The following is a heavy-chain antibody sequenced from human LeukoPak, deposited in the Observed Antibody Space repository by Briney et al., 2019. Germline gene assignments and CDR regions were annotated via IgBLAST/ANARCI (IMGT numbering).Heavy chain of an antibody. V-gene: IGHV3-48*01. CDR3: VREASGGTKGVSGTFDI. D-gene: IGHD6-13*01. CDR1: GFTFSDYS. CDR2: ISSIGATI. Sequence: GGSLRLSCAASGFTFSDYSMNWVRQATGKGLEWVSYISSIGATIYYADSVKGRFTISRDNAKNSLFLQMNSLRAEDTAVYHCVREASGGTKGVSGTFDIWGQGTLVTVSS. J-gene: IGHJ3*02.